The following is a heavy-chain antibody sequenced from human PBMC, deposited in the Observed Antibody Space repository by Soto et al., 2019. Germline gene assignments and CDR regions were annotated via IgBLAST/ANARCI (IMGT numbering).Heavy chain of an antibody. CDR3: ARGLWGLAAQFDY. CDR2: IYYSGST. V-gene: IGHV4-31*03. CDR1: GGSISSGGYY. J-gene: IGHJ4*02. D-gene: IGHD6-6*01. Sequence: QVQLQESGPGLVKPSQTLSLTCTVSGGSISSGGYYWSWVRQHPGKGLEWIGYIYYSGSTYYNPSLKSRVTISVDTSKNQFSLKLSSVTASDTAVYYCARGLWGLAAQFDYWGQGTLVTVSS.